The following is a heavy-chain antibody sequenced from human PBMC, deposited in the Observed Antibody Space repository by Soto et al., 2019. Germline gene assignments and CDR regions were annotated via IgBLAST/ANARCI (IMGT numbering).Heavy chain of an antibody. Sequence: QVQLVQSGAAMKRPGSSVKVSCKVSGGTFRTHSMTWVRQAPGQGLEWLGGIVPIFGTTDYAQRFQDRMTITADESTTTAYMELNNLRSEDPAVYYCARGDDYGAVFEFWGQGTLVTVS. CDR2: IVPIFGTT. J-gene: IGHJ4*02. D-gene: IGHD4-17*01. CDR3: ARGDDYGAVFEF. V-gene: IGHV1-69*12. CDR1: GGTFRTHS.